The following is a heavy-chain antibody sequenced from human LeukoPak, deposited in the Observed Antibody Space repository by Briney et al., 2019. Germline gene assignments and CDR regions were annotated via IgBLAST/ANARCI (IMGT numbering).Heavy chain of an antibody. CDR3: ARPHPRTVFGVFSYYYGMDV. CDR2: ISSSSTYI. Sequence: GGSLRLSCAASGFTFRSYSMNWVRQAPGKGLEWVSSISSSSTYIYYADSVKGRFIISRDNAKNSLYLQMNSLRAEDTAVYYCARPHPRTVFGVFSYYYGMDVWGQGTTVTVSS. D-gene: IGHD3-3*01. CDR1: GFTFRSYS. V-gene: IGHV3-21*01. J-gene: IGHJ6*02.